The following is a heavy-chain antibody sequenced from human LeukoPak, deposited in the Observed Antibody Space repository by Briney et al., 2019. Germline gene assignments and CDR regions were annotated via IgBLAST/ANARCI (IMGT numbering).Heavy chain of an antibody. J-gene: IGHJ4*02. CDR3: ARVVDCSGGSCYKSYFDY. D-gene: IGHD2-15*01. CDR1: GFTFSSYA. CDR2: ISGSGGST. Sequence: GGSLRLSCAASGFTFSSYAMSWVRQAPGKGLEWVSAISGSGGSTNYADSVKGRFTISRDNAKNSLYLQMNSLRAEDTAVYYCARVVDCSGGSCYKSYFDYWGQGTLVTVSS. V-gene: IGHV3-23*01.